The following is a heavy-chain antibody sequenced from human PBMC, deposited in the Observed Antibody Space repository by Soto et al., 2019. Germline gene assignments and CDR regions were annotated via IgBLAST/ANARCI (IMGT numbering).Heavy chain of an antibody. CDR3: ARDLVTMHFDY. Sequence: PGGSLRLSCAASGFTFSSYGMHWVRQAPGKGLEWVAVIWYDGSNKYYADSVKGRFTISRDNSKNTLYLQMNSLRAEDTAVYYCARDLVTMHFDYWGQGTLVTVSS. V-gene: IGHV3-33*01. CDR2: IWYDGSNK. CDR1: GFTFSSYG. J-gene: IGHJ4*02. D-gene: IGHD3-10*01.